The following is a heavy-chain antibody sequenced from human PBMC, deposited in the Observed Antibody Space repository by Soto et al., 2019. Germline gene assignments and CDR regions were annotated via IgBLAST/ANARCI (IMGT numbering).Heavy chain of an antibody. CDR1: GFTFSSYA. D-gene: IGHD6-19*01. CDR2: ISGSGDST. CDR3: ARRSSGWYFDY. V-gene: IGHV3-23*01. J-gene: IGHJ4*02. Sequence: SLRLSCAASGFTFSSYAMNWVRQAPGKGLEWVSVISGSGDSTYYADSVKGRFTISRDNSKNTLYLQMISLRAEDPAVYYCARRSSGWYFDYWGQGTLVTVSS.